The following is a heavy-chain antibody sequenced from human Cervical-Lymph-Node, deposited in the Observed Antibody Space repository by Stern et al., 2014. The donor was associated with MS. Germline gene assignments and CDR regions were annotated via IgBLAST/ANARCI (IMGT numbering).Heavy chain of an antibody. CDR3: ARGGMYYSDRSDEFQYNWFGP. J-gene: IGHJ5*02. Sequence: QVQLQESGPRLVKPSETLSLTCTVSGGSFRPYYWSWIRQPPGKGLEWIGYVSYSGNTNYKSSLNSRVTILVDTSKNQFSLKLTSVTAADTAVYYCARGGMYYSDRSDEFQYNWFGPWGQGTLVTVSS. V-gene: IGHV4-59*01. CDR2: VSYSGNT. CDR1: GGSFRPYY. D-gene: IGHD3-22*01.